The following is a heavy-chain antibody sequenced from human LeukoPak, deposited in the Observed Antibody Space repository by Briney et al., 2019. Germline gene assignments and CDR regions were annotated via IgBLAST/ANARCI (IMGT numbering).Heavy chain of an antibody. CDR3: ARGRGIDY. D-gene: IGHD3-10*01. Sequence: PGGSLGLSCAASGFTFSGYLMSWVRQAPGKGLEWVANIKQDGSEKYYVDSVKGRFTISRDNAKNSLYLQMNSLRAEDTAVYYCARGRGIDYWGQGALVTVSS. J-gene: IGHJ4*02. CDR2: IKQDGSEK. CDR1: GFTFSGYL. V-gene: IGHV3-7*01.